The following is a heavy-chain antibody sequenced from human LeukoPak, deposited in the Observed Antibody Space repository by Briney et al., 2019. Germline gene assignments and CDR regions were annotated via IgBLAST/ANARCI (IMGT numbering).Heavy chain of an antibody. Sequence: ASVTVSRKASGGTFSSYAISWVRQAPAQGLEWVGGIIPIFGTANYAQKFQGRVTITADESTSTAYMELSSLRSEDTAVYYCARVRCGSGCWFDYWGQGTLVTVSS. J-gene: IGHJ4*02. CDR3: ARVRCGSGCWFDY. V-gene: IGHV1-69*13. CDR2: IIPIFGTA. D-gene: IGHD6-19*01. CDR1: GGTFSSYA.